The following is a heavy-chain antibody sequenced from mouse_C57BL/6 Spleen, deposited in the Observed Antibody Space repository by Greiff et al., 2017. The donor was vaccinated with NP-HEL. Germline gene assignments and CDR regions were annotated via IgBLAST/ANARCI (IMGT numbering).Heavy chain of an antibody. J-gene: IGHJ2*01. CDR3: ARSGGTTVVAH. Sequence: VQLVESGAELVKPGASVKISCKASGYAFSSYWMNWVKQRPGKGLEWIGQIYPGDGDTNYNGKFKGKATLTADKSSSTAYMQLSSLTSEDSAVYFCARSGGTTVVAHWGQGTTLTVSS. CDR1: GYAFSSYW. V-gene: IGHV1-80*01. D-gene: IGHD1-1*01. CDR2: IYPGDGDT.